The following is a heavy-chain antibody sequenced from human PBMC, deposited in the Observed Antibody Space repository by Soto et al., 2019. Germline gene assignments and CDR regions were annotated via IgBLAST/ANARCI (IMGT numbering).Heavy chain of an antibody. D-gene: IGHD1-7*01. CDR1: GYTFTSYD. CDR3: ARERTGPNYFDY. V-gene: IGHV1-8*01. J-gene: IGHJ4*02. Sequence: QVQLVQSGAEVKKPGASVKVSCKASGYTFTSYDINWVRQATGQGLEWMGWMNPNSGNTAYAQKFQGRVTMTRNTSISPAYMELSSRRSEDTAVYYCARERTGPNYFDYWGQGTLVTVSS. CDR2: MNPNSGNT.